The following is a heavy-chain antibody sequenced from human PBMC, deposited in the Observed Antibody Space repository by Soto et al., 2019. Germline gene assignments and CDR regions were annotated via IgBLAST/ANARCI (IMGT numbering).Heavy chain of an antibody. D-gene: IGHD6-6*01. CDR1: GFTFDDYA. CDR3: AKDPIEYSTITYYFYY. CDR2: ISWNSGSI. Sequence: EVQLVESGGGLVQPGRSLRLSCAASGFTFDDYAMHWVRQAPGKGLEWVSGISWNSGSIGYADSVKGRFTISRDNAKNSLYLQMNSLRAEDTALYYCAKDPIEYSTITYYFYYWGQGTLVTVSS. J-gene: IGHJ4*02. V-gene: IGHV3-9*01.